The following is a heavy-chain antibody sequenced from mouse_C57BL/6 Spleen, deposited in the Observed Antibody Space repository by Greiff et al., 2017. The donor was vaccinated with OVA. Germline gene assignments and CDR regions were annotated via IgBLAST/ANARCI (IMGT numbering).Heavy chain of an antibody. J-gene: IGHJ2*01. CDR3: ARGVYYGYY. Sequence: VQLQQPGAELVKPGASVKLSCKASGYTFTSYWMHWVKQRPGQGLEWIGMIHPNSGSTNYNEKFKSKATLTVDKSSSTAYMQLSSLTSEDSAVYYCARGVYYGYYWGQGTTLTVSS. CDR2: IHPNSGST. V-gene: IGHV1-64*01. CDR1: GYTFTSYW. D-gene: IGHD1-1*01.